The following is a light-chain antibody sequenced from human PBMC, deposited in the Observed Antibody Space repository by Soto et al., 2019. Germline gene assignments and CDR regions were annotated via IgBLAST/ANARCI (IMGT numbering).Light chain of an antibody. CDR1: QSISSW. V-gene: IGKV1-5*03. J-gene: IGKJ1*01. CDR2: KAS. Sequence: DIQMTQSPSTLSASVGDRVTITCRASQSISSWLAWYQQKPGKAPKLLIYKASSLESGVPSRFSGSGSGTEFTLTISSLQPDDFATYYCQQYNSYPWTFGQGTKXEIK. CDR3: QQYNSYPWT.